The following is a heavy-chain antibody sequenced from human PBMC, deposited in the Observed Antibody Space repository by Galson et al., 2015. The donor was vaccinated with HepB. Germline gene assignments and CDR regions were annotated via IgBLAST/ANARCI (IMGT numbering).Heavy chain of an antibody. J-gene: IGHJ4*02. CDR3: ARWSFYFDSSGSSQ. CDR1: GDSISSYY. V-gene: IGHV4-59*01. CDR2: IYYSGST. Sequence: SETLSLTCTVSGDSISSYYWSWIRQPPGKGLEWIGYIYYSGSTNYNPSLKSRVTISIDMSKNQFSLKLSSVTAADTAVYYCARWSFYFDSSGSSQWGQGTLVTVSS. D-gene: IGHD3-22*01.